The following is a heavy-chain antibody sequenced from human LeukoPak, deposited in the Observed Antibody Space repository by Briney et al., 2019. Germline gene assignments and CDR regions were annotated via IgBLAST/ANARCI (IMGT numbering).Heavy chain of an antibody. V-gene: IGHV4-4*07. J-gene: IGHJ3*02. D-gene: IGHD1-26*01. CDR1: GGSISSYY. CDR2: IYTSGST. CDR3: ARAPTMVGATGGSDAFDI. Sequence: SETLSLTCTVSGGSISSYYWSWIRQPAGKGLEWIGRIYTSGSTNYNPSLKSRVTMSVDTSKNQFSLKLGSVTAADTAVYYCARAPTMVGATGGSDAFDIWGQGTMVTVSS.